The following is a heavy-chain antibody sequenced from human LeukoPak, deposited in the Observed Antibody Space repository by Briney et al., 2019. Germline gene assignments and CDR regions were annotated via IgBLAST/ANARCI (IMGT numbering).Heavy chain of an antibody. D-gene: IGHD6-13*01. CDR2: GFYNGRA. J-gene: IGHJ4*02. CDR3: ARHGYNSSWYLKGKFDF. CDR1: GDSISGTAY. Sequence: SETPSLTCTVSGDSISGTAYWGWIRQPPGKGLEWIGSGFYNGRAYYNPSLKSRVSISVDTSNNLYSLRLTSVTAADTAVYYCARHGYNSSWYLKGKFDFWGQGTLVTVSS. V-gene: IGHV4-39*01.